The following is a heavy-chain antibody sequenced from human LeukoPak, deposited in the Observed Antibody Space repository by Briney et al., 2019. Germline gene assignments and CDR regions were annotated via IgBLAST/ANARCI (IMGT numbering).Heavy chain of an antibody. CDR2: IYYNGT. CDR3: ARGASCSSTSCQPWFDP. Sequence: PSETLSLTCTVSGDSIETSRFDWAWIRQPPGKGLEWIGIIYYNGTNYNPSLKSRVTISVDTSKNQFSLKLSSVTAADTAVYYCARGASCSSTSCQPWFDPWGQGTLVTVSS. D-gene: IGHD2-2*01. J-gene: IGHJ5*02. V-gene: IGHV4-39*07. CDR1: GDSIETSRFD.